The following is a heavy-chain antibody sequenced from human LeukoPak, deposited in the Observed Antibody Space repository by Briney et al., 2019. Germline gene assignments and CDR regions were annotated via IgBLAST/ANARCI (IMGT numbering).Heavy chain of an antibody. CDR2: ISGSGGST. CDR1: GFTFSSYS. CDR3: AKVSAVAPIDY. V-gene: IGHV3-23*01. J-gene: IGHJ4*02. Sequence: GGSLRLSCAASGFTFSSYSMNWVRQAPGKGLEWVSAISGSGGSTYYADSVKGRFTISRDNSKNTLYLQMNSLRAGDTAVYYCAKVSAVAPIDYWGQGTLVTVSS. D-gene: IGHD6-19*01.